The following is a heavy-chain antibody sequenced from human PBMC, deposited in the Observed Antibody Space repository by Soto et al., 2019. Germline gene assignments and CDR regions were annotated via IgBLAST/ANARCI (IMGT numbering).Heavy chain of an antibody. CDR2: IDHSGGT. CDR1: GGSFSGYY. D-gene: IGHD3-16*01. V-gene: IGHV4-34*01. Sequence: QVQLQQWGAGLSKPSETLSLTCAVYGGSFSGYYWSWIRQPPGKGLEWIGEIDHSGGTNYNPSLKSRVTISVDTYKNQFSLKLSSVTAADTAVYYCARGRLGGAANWGQGTLVTVSS. CDR3: ARGRLGGAAN. J-gene: IGHJ4*02.